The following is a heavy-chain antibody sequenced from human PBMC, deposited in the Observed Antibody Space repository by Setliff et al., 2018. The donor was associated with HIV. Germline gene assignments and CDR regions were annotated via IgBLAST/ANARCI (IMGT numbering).Heavy chain of an antibody. D-gene: IGHD3-10*01. J-gene: IGHJ5*02. V-gene: IGHV4-59*02. Sequence: SETLSLTCTVSGASVTTHSWSWIRQSPEKGLEWIAFILDTGSPDYSPSFKSRVTISVDTSMNQFSLKLTSVTAADTAIYYCARGGASSHWLGPWGKGILVTVSS. CDR3: ARGGASSHWLGP. CDR2: ILDTGSP. CDR1: GASVTTHS.